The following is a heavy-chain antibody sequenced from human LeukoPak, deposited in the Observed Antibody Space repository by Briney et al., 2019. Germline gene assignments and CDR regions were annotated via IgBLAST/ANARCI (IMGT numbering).Heavy chain of an antibody. CDR1: GGSISSYY. V-gene: IGHV4-59*01. J-gene: IGHJ4*02. Sequence: SETLSLTCTVSGGSISSYYWSWIRQPPGKGLEWIGYIYYSGSTNYNPSLKSRVTISVDTSKNQFSLKLSSVTAADTAVYCCARGYGYASGSYSSSPYYFDYWGQGTLVTVSS. CDR2: IYYSGST. CDR3: ARGYGYASGSYSSSPYYFDY. D-gene: IGHD3-10*01.